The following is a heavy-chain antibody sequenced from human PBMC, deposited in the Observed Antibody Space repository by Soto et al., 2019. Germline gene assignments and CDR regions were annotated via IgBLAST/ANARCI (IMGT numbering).Heavy chain of an antibody. J-gene: IGHJ3*02. D-gene: IGHD6-19*01. CDR3: ARTIAVAVGDAFDI. CDR2: ISFDGSNK. V-gene: IGHV3-30-3*01. Sequence: QVQLVESGGGVVQPGRSLRLSCAASGFTFSSYAMHRVRQAPGKGLEWVAVISFDGSNKYYADSLKGRFTISRDNSKNTLYLQMNSLRAEDTGVYYCARTIAVAVGDAFDIWGQGTMVTVSS. CDR1: GFTFSSYA.